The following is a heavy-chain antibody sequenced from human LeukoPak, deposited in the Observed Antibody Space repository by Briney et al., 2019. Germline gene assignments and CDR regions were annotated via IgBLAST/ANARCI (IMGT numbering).Heavy chain of an antibody. V-gene: IGHV4-39*07. CDR1: SGSISSSSYY. CDR3: WGGGSMTGPPPPL. CDR2: INHSGST. Sequence: SETLSLTCTVSSGSISSSSYYWGWIRQPPGKGLEWIGEINHSGSTTYRPSLKSRVTISVDTSKNQFSLKLTSVTAADTAVYYCWGGGSMTGPPPPLWGQGTLVTVSS. D-gene: IGHD3-16*01. J-gene: IGHJ4*02.